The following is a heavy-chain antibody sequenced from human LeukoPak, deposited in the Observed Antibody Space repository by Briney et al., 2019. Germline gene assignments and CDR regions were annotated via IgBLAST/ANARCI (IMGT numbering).Heavy chain of an antibody. CDR1: GFSLSSSGVG. D-gene: IGHD3-3*01. Sequence: SGPTLVNPTQTLTLTCTFSGFSLSSSGVGVGWIRQPPGKALEWLALIYWNDDKRYSPSLKSRPTITKDTSKNQVVLTMTNMDPVDTATYFCAHSLSDFWSPYYDAFDIWGHGTMVTVSS. CDR2: IYWNDDK. CDR3: AHSLSDFWSPYYDAFDI. V-gene: IGHV2-5*01. J-gene: IGHJ3*02.